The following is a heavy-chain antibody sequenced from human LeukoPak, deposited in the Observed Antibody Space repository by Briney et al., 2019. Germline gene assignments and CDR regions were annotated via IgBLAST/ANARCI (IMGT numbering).Heavy chain of an antibody. V-gene: IGHV3-23*01. CDR1: GFTFSSYG. J-gene: IGHJ4*02. D-gene: IGHD3-10*01. Sequence: PGGSLRLSCAASGFTFSSYGMHWVRRAPGKGLEWISAISGSGGATHYADSVKGRFTISRDNFNNALYLQLNSLGVEDTAIYYCAKVTTGSYYAHFDYWGQGTLVTVSS. CDR2: ISGSGGAT. CDR3: AKVTTGSYYAHFDY.